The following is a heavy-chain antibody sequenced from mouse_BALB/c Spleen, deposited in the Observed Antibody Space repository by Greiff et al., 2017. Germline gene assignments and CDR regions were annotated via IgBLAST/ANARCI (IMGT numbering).Heavy chain of an antibody. CDR3: ARDGGTDAMDY. J-gene: IGHJ4*01. Sequence: EVKLVESGPGLVKPSQSLSLTCSVTGYSITSGYYWNWIRQFPGNKLEWMGYISYDGSNNYNPSLKNRISITRDTSKNQFFLKLNSVTTEDTATYYCARDGGTDAMDYWGQGTSVTVSS. V-gene: IGHV3-6*02. CDR2: ISYDGSN. CDR1: GYSITSGYY. D-gene: IGHD3-3*01.